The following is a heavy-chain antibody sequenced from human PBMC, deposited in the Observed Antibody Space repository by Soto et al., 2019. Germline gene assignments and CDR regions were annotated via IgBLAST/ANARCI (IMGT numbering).Heavy chain of an antibody. D-gene: IGHD4-17*01. CDR2: LSYDVTNT. Sequence: QVQLVESGGGEVQPGRSLTISCAASGLTFSTYGMHWVRQTPGKGLEWVAVLSYDVTNTFYSDSVKGRFTISRDNFKNTLTLQMHSLRADDTAVYSCAKDLQSYGDYDYYCYGMDVWGLGTRVTVSS. CDR1: GLTFSTYG. J-gene: IGHJ6*02. CDR3: AKDLQSYGDYDYYCYGMDV. V-gene: IGHV3-30*18.